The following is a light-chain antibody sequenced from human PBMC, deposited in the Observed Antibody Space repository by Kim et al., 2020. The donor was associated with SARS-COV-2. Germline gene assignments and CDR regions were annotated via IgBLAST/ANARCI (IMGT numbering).Light chain of an antibody. CDR3: QQYDSSPPGYT. Sequence: EIVLTQSPGTLSLSPGERATLSCRASQSVSSNYLAWHQQKPGQAPRLLIYGASSRATGIPDRFSGSGSGTDFTLTISRLEPEDFAVYYCQQYDSSPPGYTFGKETKLEI. V-gene: IGKV3-20*01. J-gene: IGKJ2*01. CDR2: GAS. CDR1: QSVSSNY.